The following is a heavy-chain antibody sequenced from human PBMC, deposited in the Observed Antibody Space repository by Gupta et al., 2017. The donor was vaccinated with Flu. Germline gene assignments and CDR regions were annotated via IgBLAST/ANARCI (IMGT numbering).Heavy chain of an antibody. Sequence: QVQLVQSGAEVKKPGSSVKVSCKASGGTFSSYAISWVRQAPGQGLEWMGGIIPIFGTANYAQKFQGRVTITADKSTSTAYMELSSLRSEDTAVYYCASYPKPVVVTAIPDYWYFDLWGRGTLVTVSS. CDR1: GGTFSSYA. CDR3: ASYPKPVVVTAIPDYWYFDL. CDR2: IIPIFGTA. D-gene: IGHD2-21*02. J-gene: IGHJ2*01. V-gene: IGHV1-69*06.